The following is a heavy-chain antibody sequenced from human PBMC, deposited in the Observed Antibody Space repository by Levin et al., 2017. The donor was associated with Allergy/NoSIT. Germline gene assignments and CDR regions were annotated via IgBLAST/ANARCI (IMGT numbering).Heavy chain of an antibody. CDR1: GFSLSTSGMC. D-gene: IGHD3-22*01. Sequence: QTLSLTCTFSGFSLSTSGMCVSWIRQSPGKALEWLAIIDWDGDTYYSTSLRTRLTISKDTSKNQVVLTMTNMDPVDTATYYCARTNYDSSGYFQYYFDYWGQGTLVTVSS. CDR3: ARTNYDSSGYFQYYFDY. V-gene: IGHV2-70*01. CDR2: IDWDGDT. J-gene: IGHJ4*02.